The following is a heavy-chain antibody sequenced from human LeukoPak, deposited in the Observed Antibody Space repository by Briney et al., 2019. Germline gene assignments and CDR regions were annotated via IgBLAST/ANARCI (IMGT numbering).Heavy chain of an antibody. CDR3: AKDAVYCSSTSCYGGEPYYYYYMDV. D-gene: IGHD2-2*01. CDR2: IRYDGSNK. CDR1: GFTFSSYG. Sequence: GGSLRLSCAASGFTFSSYGMHWVRQAPGKGLEWVAFIRYDGSNKYYADSVKGRFTISRDNSKNTLYLQMNSLRAEDTAVYYCAKDAVYCSSTSCYGGEPYYYYYMDVWGKGTTVTVSS. J-gene: IGHJ6*03. V-gene: IGHV3-30*02.